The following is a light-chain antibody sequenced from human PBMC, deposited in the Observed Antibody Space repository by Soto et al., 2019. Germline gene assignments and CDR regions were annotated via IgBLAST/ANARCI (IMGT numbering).Light chain of an antibody. CDR3: QQANSLPLT. CDR1: QDVSSW. CDR2: ATS. V-gene: IGKV1D-12*01. Sequence: DIQMTQSPSSVSASVGDRVTITCRASQDVSSWLAWHQQKPGKAPKLLIYATSSLQSGVPSRVSGSGSGTDFALSISGLQPGDFATYYCQQANSLPLTFGGGTKVDIK. J-gene: IGKJ4*01.